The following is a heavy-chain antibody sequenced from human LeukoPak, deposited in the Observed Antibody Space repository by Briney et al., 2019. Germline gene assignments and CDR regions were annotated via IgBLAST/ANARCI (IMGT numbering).Heavy chain of an antibody. J-gene: IGHJ4*02. D-gene: IGHD3-9*01. CDR2: INPSGGST. CDR1: GYTFTSYY. CDR3: ARDGTYYDILTGYTPHDY. Sequence: ASVKVSCKASGYTFTSYYIHWVRQAPGQGLEWMGIINPSGGSTTYAQKFQGRVTMTRDTSTSTVYMELSGLRSEDTAVYYCARDGTYYDILTGYTPHDYWGQGTLVTVSS. V-gene: IGHV1-46*01.